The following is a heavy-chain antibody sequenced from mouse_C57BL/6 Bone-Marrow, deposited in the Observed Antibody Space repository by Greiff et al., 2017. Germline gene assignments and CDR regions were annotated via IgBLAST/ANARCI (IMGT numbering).Heavy chain of an antibody. CDR2: IDPGNGDT. Sequence: QVQLQQSGAELVRPGASVKMSCKASGYTFTSYNLHWVKQTHRQGLEWIGAIDPGNGDTSYNQKFKGKAKLTADKSSSTAYMQLSSLTSEDSAVYFCARPGYSDWGFAYWGQGTLVTVSA. CDR3: ARPGYSDWGFAY. J-gene: IGHJ3*01. V-gene: IGHV1-12*01. CDR1: GYTFTSYN. D-gene: IGHD2-12*01.